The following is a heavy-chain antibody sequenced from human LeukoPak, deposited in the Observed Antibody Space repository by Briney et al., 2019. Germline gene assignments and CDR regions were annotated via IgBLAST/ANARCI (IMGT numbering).Heavy chain of an antibody. CDR1: GGSISSCDYY. J-gene: IGHJ6*02. D-gene: IGHD2-15*01. V-gene: IGHV4-30-4*01. CDR2: IYKSGRT. CDR3: GRHDSAASSIDV. Sequence: CQTLSLTCTVSGGSISSCDYYWGSVRQPPGRGLEGVGYIYKSGRTYYKPSRKSRNNIAINKYKDLFSLEVSAVAAADRVVYYCGRHDSAASSIDVWGPGTTVTVSS.